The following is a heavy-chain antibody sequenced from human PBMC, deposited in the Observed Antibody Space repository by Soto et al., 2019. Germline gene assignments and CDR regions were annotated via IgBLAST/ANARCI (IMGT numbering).Heavy chain of an antibody. CDR2: IKGDGSER. V-gene: IGHV3-7*04. CDR1: GFDFSNYW. D-gene: IGHD2-8*01. Sequence: TGGSLRLSCAASGFDFSNYWLSWVRQAPGKGLEWVANIKGDGSERYYVDSVKGRFTISRDNAKNSLSLEMNILRAEDTAVYYCATEARANIILKIMGRAFDYWGQGTLVTVSS. J-gene: IGHJ4*02. CDR3: ATEARANIILKIMGRAFDY.